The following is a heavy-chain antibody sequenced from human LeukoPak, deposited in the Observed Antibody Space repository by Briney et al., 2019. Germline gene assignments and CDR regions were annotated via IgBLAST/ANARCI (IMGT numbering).Heavy chain of an antibody. Sequence: SETLSLTCTVSGGSISDYHWNWIRQPPGKGLEWIGYIYYSGSTNYNPSLKSRVTISVDTSKNQFSLKLSSVTAADTAVYYCAREGYCSSTSCYVKGEAWFDPWGQGTLVTVSS. CDR2: IYYSGST. CDR3: AREGYCSSTSCYVKGEAWFDP. J-gene: IGHJ5*02. CDR1: GGSISDYH. D-gene: IGHD2-2*01. V-gene: IGHV4-59*01.